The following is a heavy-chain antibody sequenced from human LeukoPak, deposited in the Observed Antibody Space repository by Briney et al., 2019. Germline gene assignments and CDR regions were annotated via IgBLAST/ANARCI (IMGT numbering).Heavy chain of an antibody. CDR3: IRGGIQVSGIDAFDI. D-gene: IGHD5/OR15-5a*01. J-gene: IGHJ3*02. Sequence: GGSLRLSCAASGFTFSSYDMHWVRQAPGRGLEWVSAIGIAGDTYYPDSVKGRFTISRENAKDSMYLQMNSLKDGDTAVYYCIRGGIQVSGIDAFDIWGQGTMVTVSS. CDR2: IGIAGDT. V-gene: IGHV3-13*01. CDR1: GFTFSSYD.